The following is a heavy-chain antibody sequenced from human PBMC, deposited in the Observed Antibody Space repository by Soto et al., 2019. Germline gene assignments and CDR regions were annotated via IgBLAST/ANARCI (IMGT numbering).Heavy chain of an antibody. V-gene: IGHV4-34*01. D-gene: IGHD3-16*01. CDR1: GGSFSGYY. CDR3: ARASPSLGFYYYYGMDV. J-gene: IGHJ6*02. CDR2: INHSGST. Sequence: PSETLSLTCAVYGGSFSGYYWSWIRQPPGKGLEWIGEINHSGSTNYNPSLKSRVTISVDTSKNQFSLKLSSVTAADTAVYYCARASPSLGFYYYYGMDVWGQGTTVTVSS.